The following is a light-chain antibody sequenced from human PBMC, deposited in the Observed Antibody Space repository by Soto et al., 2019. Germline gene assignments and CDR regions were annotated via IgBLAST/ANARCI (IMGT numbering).Light chain of an antibody. CDR2: GGS. CDR1: QTVSSSY. V-gene: IGKV3-20*01. J-gene: IGKJ2*01. Sequence: EIVLTQSPGTLSLSPGERATLSCRASQTVSSSYLAWYQQKPGQAPRLLIYGGSSRATGIPGRFSVSGSGSDFTLSISRLDLEDVAVYYCHQYGSLYTFGQGTKLKSK. CDR3: HQYGSLYT.